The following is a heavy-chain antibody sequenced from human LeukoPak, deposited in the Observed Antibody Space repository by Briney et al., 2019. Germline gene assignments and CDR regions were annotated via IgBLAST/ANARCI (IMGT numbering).Heavy chain of an antibody. J-gene: IGHJ4*02. Sequence: ASVKVSCKASGYTFTSYGISLVRQAPGQGLEWMGWISAYNGNTNYAQKLQGRVTMTTDTSTSTAYMELRSLRSDDTAVYYCAREVAAAGKGYFDYWGQGTLVTVSS. V-gene: IGHV1-18*01. CDR1: GYTFTSYG. CDR3: AREVAAAGKGYFDY. D-gene: IGHD6-13*01. CDR2: ISAYNGNT.